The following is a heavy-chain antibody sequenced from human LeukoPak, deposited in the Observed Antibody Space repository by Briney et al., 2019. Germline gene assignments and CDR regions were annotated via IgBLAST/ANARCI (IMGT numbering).Heavy chain of an antibody. J-gene: IGHJ4*02. CDR2: ISSRSGYI. CDR1: GFTFSSHS. Sequence: PGGSLRLSCAASGFTFSSHSMNWVRQAPGKGLEWVSSISSRSGYIYYADSVKGRFTISRDNAKNSLYLQMNSLRAEDTAVYYCARGPREGATDIDYWGQGTLVTVSS. V-gene: IGHV3-21*01. D-gene: IGHD1-26*01. CDR3: ARGPREGATDIDY.